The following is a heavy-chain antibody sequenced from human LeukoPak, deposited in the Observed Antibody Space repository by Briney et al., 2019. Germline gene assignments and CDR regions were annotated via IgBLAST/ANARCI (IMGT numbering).Heavy chain of an antibody. V-gene: IGHV1-69*04. J-gene: IGHJ4*02. CDR1: GGTFSSYA. CDR2: IIPILGIA. Sequence: SVKVSFKASGGTFSSYAISWVRQAPGQGLEWMGRIIPILGIANYAQKFQGRVTITADKSTSTAYMELSSLRSEDTAVYYCARASIAVAGTDYFDYWGQGTLVTVSS. D-gene: IGHD6-19*01. CDR3: ARASIAVAGTDYFDY.